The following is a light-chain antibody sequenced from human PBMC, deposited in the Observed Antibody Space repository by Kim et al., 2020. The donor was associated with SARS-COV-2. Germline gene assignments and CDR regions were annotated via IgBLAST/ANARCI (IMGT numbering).Light chain of an antibody. Sequence: PGERSTLSGRASQSVSSSYLAWYQQKPGQDPRLHIYGASSRANAIPDRFSGRGYGTDFTLTISRLEPEDVAVYYCQQYGSSPGTFGQGTKVEIK. V-gene: IGKV3-20*01. CDR3: QQYGSSPGT. J-gene: IGKJ1*01. CDR2: GAS. CDR1: QSVSSSY.